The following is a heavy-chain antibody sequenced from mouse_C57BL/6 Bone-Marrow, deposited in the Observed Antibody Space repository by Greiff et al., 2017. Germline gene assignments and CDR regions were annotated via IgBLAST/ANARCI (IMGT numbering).Heavy chain of an antibody. D-gene: IGHD3-2*02. Sequence: QVQLQQSGAELARPGASVKLSCKASGYTFTSYGISWVKQRTGQGLEWIGEIYPRSGNTYYNEKFKGKATLTADKSSSTAYMELRSLTSEDSAVYFCARSSAGYPWFAYWGQGTLVTVSA. CDR3: ARSSAGYPWFAY. CDR2: IYPRSGNT. CDR1: GYTFTSYG. V-gene: IGHV1-81*01. J-gene: IGHJ3*01.